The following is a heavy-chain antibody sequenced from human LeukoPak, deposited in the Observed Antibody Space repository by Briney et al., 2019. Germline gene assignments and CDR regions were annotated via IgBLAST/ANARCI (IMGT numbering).Heavy chain of an antibody. CDR1: EFTFSSYS. CDR3: VASMTTWGTFDI. D-gene: IGHD6-19*01. CDR2: ISSTTTTT. V-gene: IGHV3-48*02. Sequence: SGGSLRLSCVASEFTFSSYSMNWVRQAPGKGLKWVSYISSTTTTTYYADSVKGRFSISRDNAENSLYLQMNSLRDEDTAVYYGVASMTTWGTFDIRGQGTMVTVSS. J-gene: IGHJ3*02.